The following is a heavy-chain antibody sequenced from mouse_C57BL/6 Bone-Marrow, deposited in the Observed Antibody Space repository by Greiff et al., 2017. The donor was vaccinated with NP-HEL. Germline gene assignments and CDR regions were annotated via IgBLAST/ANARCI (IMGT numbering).Heavy chain of an antibody. V-gene: IGHV14-2*01. CDR1: GFNIKDYY. J-gene: IGHJ1*03. CDR2: IDPEDGET. CDR3: ARDWITWYFDV. Sequence: EVKLQESGAELVKPGASVKLSCTASGFNIKDYYMHWVKQRTEQGLEWIGRIDPEDGETKYAPNFQGKATITADTSSNTAYLQLSSLTSEDTAVYYCARDWITWYFDVWGTGTTVTVSS. D-gene: IGHD1-1*01.